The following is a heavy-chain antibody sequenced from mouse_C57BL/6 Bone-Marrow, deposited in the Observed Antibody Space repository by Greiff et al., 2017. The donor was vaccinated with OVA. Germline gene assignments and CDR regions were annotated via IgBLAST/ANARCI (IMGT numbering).Heavy chain of an antibody. D-gene: IGHD1-1*01. Sequence: VQLQQSGPVLVKPGPSVKISCKASGFTFTDYYMHWVKQSHGKSLEWIGLVYPYNGGTSYNQKFKGKATLTVATSYSTAYMELNSLTSEDSAVYYFARIYYYGSSYRNLYVDVWGTGTTVTVSS. CDR3: ARIYYYGSSYRNLYVDV. CDR1: GFTFTDYY. J-gene: IGHJ1*03. V-gene: IGHV1-36*01. CDR2: VYPYNGGT.